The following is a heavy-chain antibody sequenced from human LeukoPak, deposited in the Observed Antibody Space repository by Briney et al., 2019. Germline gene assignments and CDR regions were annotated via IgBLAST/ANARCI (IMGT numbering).Heavy chain of an antibody. CDR2: ISAYNGNT. D-gene: IGHD6-13*01. CDR3: ARARYSSSFDYYYGMDV. CDR1: GYTFTGYY. V-gene: IGHV1-18*04. Sequence: ASVKVSCKASGYTFTGYYMHWVRQAPGQGLEWMGWISAYNGNTNYAQKLQGRVTMTTDTSTSTAYMELRSLRSDDTAVYYCARARYSSSFDYYYGMDVWGQGTTVTVSS. J-gene: IGHJ6*02.